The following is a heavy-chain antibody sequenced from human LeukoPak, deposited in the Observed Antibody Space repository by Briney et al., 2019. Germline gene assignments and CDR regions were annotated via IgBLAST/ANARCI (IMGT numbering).Heavy chain of an antibody. V-gene: IGHV3-9*01. D-gene: IGHD2-15*01. J-gene: IGHJ4*02. CDR3: TRGSGYSPLFDC. Sequence: GGSLRLSCEASGFTFDDYGMHWVRQAPGKGLEWVTGISWNSANIAYGDSVKGRFTISKDNARNTLYLQMNSLRADDTALYYCTRGSGYSPLFDCWGQGTLVTVSS. CDR2: ISWNSANI. CDR1: GFTFDDYG.